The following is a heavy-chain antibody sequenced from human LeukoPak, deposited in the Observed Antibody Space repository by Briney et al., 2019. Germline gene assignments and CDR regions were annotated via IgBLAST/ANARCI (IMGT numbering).Heavy chain of an antibody. V-gene: IGHV4-59*08. Sequence: PSETLSLTCTVSGGSISSYYWSWIRQPPGRGLEWIGYIYYSGSTNYNPSLKSRVTISVDTSKNQFSLKLSSVTAADTAVYYCAREVIAAGTNWFDPWGQGTLVTVSS. CDR3: AREVIAAGTNWFDP. CDR2: IYYSGST. J-gene: IGHJ5*02. CDR1: GGSISSYY. D-gene: IGHD6-13*01.